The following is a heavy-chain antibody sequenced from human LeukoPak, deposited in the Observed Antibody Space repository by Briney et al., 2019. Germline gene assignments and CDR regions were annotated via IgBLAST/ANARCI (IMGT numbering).Heavy chain of an antibody. V-gene: IGHV3-66*01. D-gene: IGHD5-18*01. CDR1: GFTLGSNY. J-gene: IGHJ4*02. Sequence: GGSLRLSCAASGFTLGSNYMSWVRQAPGKGLEWVSVIYSGGSTYYADSVKGRFTISRDNSKNTLYLQMNSLRAEDTAVYYCARDTRLDYGYNYWGQGTLVTVSS. CDR3: ARDTRLDYGYNY. CDR2: IYSGGST.